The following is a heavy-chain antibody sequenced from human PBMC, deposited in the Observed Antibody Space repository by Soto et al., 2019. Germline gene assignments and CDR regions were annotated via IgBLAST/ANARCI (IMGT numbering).Heavy chain of an antibody. CDR3: ARDQCRRCEYLKGWFDP. J-gene: IGHJ5*02. CDR1: RGTFSSYA. D-gene: IGHD2-2*01. CDR2: IIPIFGTA. V-gene: IGHV1-69*05. Sequence: QVQLVQSGAEVKKPGSSVKVSCKASRGTFSSYAISRVRQAPGQGVEWMGGIIPIFGTANYAQKFQGRVTITSDESTSTAYMELSSLRSEDTAVYYCARDQCRRCEYLKGWFDPWGQGTLVTVSS.